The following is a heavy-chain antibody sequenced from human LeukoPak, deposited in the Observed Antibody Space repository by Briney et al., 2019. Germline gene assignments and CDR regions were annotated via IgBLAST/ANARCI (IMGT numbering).Heavy chain of an antibody. CDR2: INADTGAT. V-gene: IGHV1-2*02. J-gene: IGHJ6*03. D-gene: IGHD1-1*01. CDR1: GYTFTDYY. Sequence: ASVKVSCKAAGYTFTDYYLHWVRQAPGQGLEWMGWINADTGATNYAQKFQGRVTMTSDTSISTAYMELIRLRSDDTAVYYCVRGEDWSRTSCYHYYYMDVWGEGTTVTVSS. CDR3: VRGEDWSRTSCYHYYYMDV.